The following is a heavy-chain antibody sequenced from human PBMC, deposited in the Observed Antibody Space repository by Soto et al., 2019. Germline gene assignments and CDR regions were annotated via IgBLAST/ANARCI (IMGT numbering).Heavy chain of an antibody. CDR2: IYYSGST. D-gene: IGHD2-15*01. J-gene: IGHJ6*03. CDR1: GGSISSYY. Sequence: SETLSLTCTVSGGSISSYYWSWIRQPPGKGLEWIGYIYYSGSTNYNPSLKSRVTISVDTSKNQFSLKLSSVTAADTAVYYCARHGKNCSGGSCYEGGHDYYYYMDVWGKGTTVTVSS. V-gene: IGHV4-59*08. CDR3: ARHGKNCSGGSCYEGGHDYYYYMDV.